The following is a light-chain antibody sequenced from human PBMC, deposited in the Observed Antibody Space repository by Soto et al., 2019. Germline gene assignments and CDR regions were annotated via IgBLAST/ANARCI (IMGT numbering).Light chain of an antibody. J-gene: IGKJ4*01. CDR2: DAS. V-gene: IGKV3-11*01. CDR3: QQRSNWPSLT. Sequence: EIVLTQSPATLSLSPGERATLSCRASQSVSSYLAWYQQKPGQAPRLLIYDASNRATGIPARFSGSGSGTDFTLTISRLEPEDFSVYDCQQRSNWPSLTFGGGTKLEIK. CDR1: QSVSSY.